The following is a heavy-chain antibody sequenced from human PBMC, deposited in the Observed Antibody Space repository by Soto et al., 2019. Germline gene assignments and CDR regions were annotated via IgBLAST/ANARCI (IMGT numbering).Heavy chain of an antibody. CDR1: GYTFTSYG. CDR3: ARVKTSGYHNWFDP. J-gene: IGHJ5*02. CDR2: ISAYNGNT. Sequence: GASVKVSCMTSGYTFTSYGISWVRQAPGQGLEWMGWISAYNGNTNYAQKFQGRVTMTTDTSTSTAYMELRSLRSDDTAVYYCARVKTSGYHNWFDPWGQGTLVTVSS. D-gene: IGHD3-22*01. V-gene: IGHV1-18*01.